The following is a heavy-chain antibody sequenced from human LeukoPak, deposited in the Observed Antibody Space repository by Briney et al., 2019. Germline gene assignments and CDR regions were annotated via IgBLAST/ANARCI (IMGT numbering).Heavy chain of an antibody. CDR1: GFTFSSYS. J-gene: IGHJ4*02. D-gene: IGHD5-12*01. Sequence: PGGSLRLSCAASGFTFSSYSMNWVRQAPGKGLEWVSYISSSSSTIYYADSVKGRFTISRDNAKNSLYLQMNSLRAEDTAVYYCAKDRSGSSDSGYAHWGQGTLVTVSS. CDR3: AKDRSGSSDSGYAH. V-gene: IGHV3-48*01. CDR2: ISSSSSTI.